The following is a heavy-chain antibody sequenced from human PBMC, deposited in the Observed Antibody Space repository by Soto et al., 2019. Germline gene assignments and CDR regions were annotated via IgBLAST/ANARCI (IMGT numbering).Heavy chain of an antibody. CDR1: ECTFRSYF. V-gene: IGHV3-30*18. CDR3: AKDSYDSSGYVDI. J-gene: IGHJ3*02. Sequence: GGALRGSCAASECTFRSYFMHWVRQETGKGLEWVAVISYDGSNKYYADSVKGRFTISRDNSKNTLYLQMNSLRAEDTAVYYCAKDSYDSSGYVDIWGQGTMVTVSS. D-gene: IGHD3-22*01. CDR2: ISYDGSNK.